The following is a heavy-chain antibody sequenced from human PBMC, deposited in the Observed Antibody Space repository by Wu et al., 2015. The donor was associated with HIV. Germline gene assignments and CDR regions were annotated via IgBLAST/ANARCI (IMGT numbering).Heavy chain of an antibody. CDR1: GYTFVNND. CDR2: VNSNDGGT. D-gene: IGHD3-16*01. V-gene: IGHV1-2*02. CDR3: AREGLGEWQFYFDN. J-gene: IGHJ4*02. Sequence: QVQLVQSGAEVKKPGASVKISCEASGYTFVNNDVNWVRQAPGQGLEWMGYVNSNDGGTKSSQKFQGRVTMTRDTSISTAYMELSGLTSDDTAVYYCAREGLGEWQFYFDNWGQGTLVTVSS.